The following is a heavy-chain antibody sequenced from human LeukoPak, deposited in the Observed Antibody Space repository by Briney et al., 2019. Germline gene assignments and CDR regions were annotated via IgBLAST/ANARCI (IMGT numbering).Heavy chain of an antibody. CDR2: IYYSGST. Sequence: SETLSLTCTVSGGSISSYYWSWIRQPPGKGLEWIGYIYYSGSTNYNPSLKSRVTISVDTFKNQFSLKLSSVTAADTAVYYCARHITGDYNWFDPWGQGTLVTVSS. CDR3: ARHITGDYNWFDP. V-gene: IGHV4-59*01. D-gene: IGHD1-20*01. CDR1: GGSISSYY. J-gene: IGHJ5*02.